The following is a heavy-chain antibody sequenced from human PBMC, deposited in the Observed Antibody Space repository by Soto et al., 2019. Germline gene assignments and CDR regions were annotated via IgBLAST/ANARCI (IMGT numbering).Heavy chain of an antibody. J-gene: IGHJ4*02. CDR2: TYYRSRWYT. V-gene: IGHV6-1*01. CDR1: GDSVSSVTTA. CDR3: SRGTAAAGYYY. D-gene: IGHD6-13*01. Sequence: SQTLSLTCAISGDSVSSVTTAWSWVRQSPSRGLEWLGRTYYRSRWYTDYAVSVKSRIIINPDTSKNQFSLQLNAVIPEDTAVYYCSRGTAAAGYYYWGQGTPVTVSS.